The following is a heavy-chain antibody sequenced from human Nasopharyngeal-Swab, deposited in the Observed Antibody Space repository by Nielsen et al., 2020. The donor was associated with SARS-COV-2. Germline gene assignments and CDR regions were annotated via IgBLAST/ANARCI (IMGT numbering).Heavy chain of an antibody. Sequence: GESLKISCAASGFTFSDHYMDWVRQAPGKGLEWVGRTRNKANSYTTEYAASVKGRFTISRDDSKNSLYLQMNSLKTEDTAVYYCAKDSEDSYYDFWSGYSAFDIWGQGTMVTVSS. CDR3: AKDSEDSYYDFWSGYSAFDI. V-gene: IGHV3-72*01. D-gene: IGHD3-3*01. CDR1: GFTFSDHY. CDR2: TRNKANSYTT. J-gene: IGHJ3*02.